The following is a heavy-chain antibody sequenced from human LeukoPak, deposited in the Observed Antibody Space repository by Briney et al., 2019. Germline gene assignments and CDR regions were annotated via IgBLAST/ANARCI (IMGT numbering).Heavy chain of an antibody. Sequence: GGSLRLSCAASGFTFSRYCMAWVRQAPGKGLEWVANIRGDAGDKGSADSVKGRFTISRDNDKNSLHLQMNSLTAEDTAVYYCARDVRGALDFWGQGTLVVVSS. V-gene: IGHV3-7*01. CDR1: GFTFSRYC. CDR3: ARDVRGALDF. J-gene: IGHJ4*02. D-gene: IGHD2-15*01. CDR2: IRGDAGDK.